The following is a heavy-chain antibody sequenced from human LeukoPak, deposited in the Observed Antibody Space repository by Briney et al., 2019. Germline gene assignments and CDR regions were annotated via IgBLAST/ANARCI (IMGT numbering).Heavy chain of an antibody. V-gene: IGHV4-34*01. J-gene: IGHJ4*02. CDR1: GGSFSGYY. Sequence: PSETLSLTCAVYGGSFSGYYWSWIRQPPGKGLEWIGEINHSGSTNYNPSLKSRVTISVDTSKNQFSLKLSSVTAADTAVYYCARGPDCSSTSCNRAFDYWGQGTLATVSS. CDR2: INHSGST. CDR3: ARGPDCSSTSCNRAFDY. D-gene: IGHD2-2*01.